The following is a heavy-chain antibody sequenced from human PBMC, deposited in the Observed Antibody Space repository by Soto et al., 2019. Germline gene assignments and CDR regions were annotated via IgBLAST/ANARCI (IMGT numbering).Heavy chain of an antibody. CDR2: INAGNGNT. Sequence: ASVKVSCKASGYTFTSYAMHWVRQAPGQRLEWMGWINAGNGNTKYSQKFQGRVTITRDTSASTAYMELSSLRSEDTAVYYCARGPNWNDYYYYGMDVWGQGTTVTVSS. V-gene: IGHV1-3*01. J-gene: IGHJ6*02. CDR1: GYTFTSYA. D-gene: IGHD1-1*01. CDR3: ARGPNWNDYYYYGMDV.